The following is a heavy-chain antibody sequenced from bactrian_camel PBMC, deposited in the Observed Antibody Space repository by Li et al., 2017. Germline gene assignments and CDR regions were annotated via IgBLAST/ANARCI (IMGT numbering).Heavy chain of an antibody. CDR2: IDYDGTQ. Sequence: QVQLVESGGGSVQAEGSLRLSCAASGFTFNLYYMSWYRQAPGKEREFVSSIDYDGTQKYADSVKGRFTISRDNARSIVNLHMNSLKSEDTALYYCATIGDGSWYELNYWGQGTQVTVS. J-gene: IGHJ4*01. CDR1: GFTFNLYY. CDR3: ATIGDGSWYELNY. V-gene: IGHV3-2*01. D-gene: IGHD6*01.